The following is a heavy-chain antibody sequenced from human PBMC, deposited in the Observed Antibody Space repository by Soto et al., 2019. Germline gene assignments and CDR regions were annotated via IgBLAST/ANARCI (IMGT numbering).Heavy chain of an antibody. CDR2: INPSGGST. J-gene: IGHJ6*02. V-gene: IGHV1-46*01. CDR3: ARDRPYSYGPPLSYYYYYCMDL. Sequence: GASVKVSCKASGYTCTSNYMHWVRQAPGQGLELMGIINPSGGSTSYAQTFQGRVTITRDTSTSTVYMELSSLRSEYTAVYYCARDRPYSYGPPLSYYYYYCMDLWGQGTTVTVSS. CDR1: GYTCTSNY. D-gene: IGHD5-18*01.